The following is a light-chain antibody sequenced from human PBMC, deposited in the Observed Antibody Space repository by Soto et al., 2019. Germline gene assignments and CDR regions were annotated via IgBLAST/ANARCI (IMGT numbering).Light chain of an antibody. J-gene: IGKJ1*01. CDR3: QHYNSYSEA. Sequence: IQMTHSPSTLSASVGDRVTIACRASRNIERWLDWYQQKPGKPTKLLILNDSTLGSGVPSRFSGSGSGKEFTLTISGLQPDDFATYYCQHYNSYSEAFGQGPKVDIK. V-gene: IGKV1-5*01. CDR2: NDS. CDR1: RNIERW.